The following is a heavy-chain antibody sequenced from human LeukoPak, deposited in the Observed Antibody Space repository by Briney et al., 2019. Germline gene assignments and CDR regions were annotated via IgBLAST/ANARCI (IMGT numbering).Heavy chain of an antibody. CDR2: INHSRST. J-gene: IGHJ5*02. CDR3: APRGNIEHSYVYGKWFDP. Sequence: SETLSLTCAVYGGSFTAYYWTWIRQPPGKGLEWIGEINHSRSTNYNWSLRSRVTISVDTSYKQFSLRLSSVTAADTAVYYCAPRGNIEHSYVYGKWFDPWGQGTRVTVSS. CDR1: GGSFTAYY. D-gene: IGHD5-18*01. V-gene: IGHV4-34*01.